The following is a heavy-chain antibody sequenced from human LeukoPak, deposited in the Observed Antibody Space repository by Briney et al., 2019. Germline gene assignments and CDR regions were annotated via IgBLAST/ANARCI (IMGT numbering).Heavy chain of an antibody. V-gene: IGHV4-61*01. Sequence: SETLSLTCTVSGGSVSSGSFYWSWIRQPPGKGLEWIGCVYFSGSTNYNPSLKSRVTMSVDTSKSHFSLKLSSVTAADTAVYYCARGRFFAGGAFYFDHWDQGTLVTVSS. CDR3: ARGRFFAGGAFYFDH. CDR2: VYFSGST. CDR1: GGSVSSGSFY. J-gene: IGHJ4*02. D-gene: IGHD3-3*01.